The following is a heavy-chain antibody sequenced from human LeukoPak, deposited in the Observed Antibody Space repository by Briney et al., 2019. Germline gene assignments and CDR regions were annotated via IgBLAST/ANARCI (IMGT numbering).Heavy chain of an antibody. V-gene: IGHV3-11*04. J-gene: IGHJ1*01. Sequence: GGSLRLSCAASGFTFSDYYMSWIRQAPGKGLEWVSYISCSGSTIYYADSVKGRFTISRDNAKNSLYLQMNSLRAEDTAVYYCASPRQGYCSGGSCYFLYFQHWGQGTLVTVSS. CDR3: ASPRQGYCSGGSCYFLYFQH. CDR1: GFTFSDYY. D-gene: IGHD2-15*01. CDR2: ISCSGSTI.